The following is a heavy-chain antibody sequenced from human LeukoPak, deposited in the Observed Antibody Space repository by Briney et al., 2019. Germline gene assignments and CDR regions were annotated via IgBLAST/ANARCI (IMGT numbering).Heavy chain of an antibody. Sequence: PSETLSLTCAVSGVSISSSDWWSWVRQPPGKGLEWIGEIYHSGSTNYNPSLKSRVTMSVDTSKNQFSLKLSSVTAVDTAVYYCARTNERERGGESFHFWGQGTMVTVSS. CDR1: GVSISSSDW. CDR2: IYHSGST. CDR3: ARTNERERGGESFHF. D-gene: IGHD1-1*01. J-gene: IGHJ3*01. V-gene: IGHV4-4*02.